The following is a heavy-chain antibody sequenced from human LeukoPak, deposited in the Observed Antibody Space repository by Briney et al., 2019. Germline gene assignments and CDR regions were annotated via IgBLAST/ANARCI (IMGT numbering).Heavy chain of an antibody. V-gene: IGHV3-30*02. J-gene: IGHJ4*02. CDR2: IRYDGSNK. CDR3: ARHNSPHDFGGNSHLDY. D-gene: IGHD4-23*01. Sequence: GGSLRLSCAASGFTFSSYGMHWVRQAPGKGLEWVAFIRYDGSNKYYADSVKGRFTISRDNSRNTLYLQMNSLRAEDTAVYYCARHNSPHDFGGNSHLDYWGQGTLVTVSS. CDR1: GFTFSSYG.